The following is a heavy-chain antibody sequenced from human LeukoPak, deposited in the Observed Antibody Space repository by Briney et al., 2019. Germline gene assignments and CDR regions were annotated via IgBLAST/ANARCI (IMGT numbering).Heavy chain of an antibody. D-gene: IGHD5-12*01. Sequence: SETLSLTCSVSGGSISRSSYYWGWIRQPPGKELQWIGSIYYSGTTYYSPSLKSRVTISVDTSKNQFSLKLSSVTAADTAVYYCARSVDSSDYWGQGTLVTVSS. V-gene: IGHV4-39*01. CDR2: IYYSGTT. CDR3: ARSVDSSDY. J-gene: IGHJ4*02. CDR1: GGSISRSSYY.